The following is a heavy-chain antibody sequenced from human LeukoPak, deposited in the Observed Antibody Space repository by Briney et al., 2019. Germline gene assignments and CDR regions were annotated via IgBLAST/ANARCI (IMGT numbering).Heavy chain of an antibody. Sequence: PSETLSLTCTVSGGSISSGDYYWSWIRQPPGKGLEWIGYIYYSGSTYYNPSLKSRLTISGDTSKNQFSLRLSSVTVADTAVYYCARGTWSSSIDYWGQGTLVTVSS. CDR3: ARGTWSSSIDY. D-gene: IGHD6-6*01. J-gene: IGHJ4*02. CDR2: IYYSGST. V-gene: IGHV4-30-4*01. CDR1: GGSISSGDYY.